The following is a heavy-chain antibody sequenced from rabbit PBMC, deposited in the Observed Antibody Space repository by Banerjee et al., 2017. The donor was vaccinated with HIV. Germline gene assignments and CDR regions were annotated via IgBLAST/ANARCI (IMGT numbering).Heavy chain of an antibody. J-gene: IGHJ4*01. Sequence: LTCTASGFSFSNKYVMCWIRQAPGKGLEWIACIDAGSNGNTYYATWAKGRFTISKTSWTTVTLQMTSLTAADTATYFCARDLAGVIGWNFNLWGPGTLVTVS. CDR1: GFSFSNKYV. CDR3: ARDLAGVIGWNFNL. D-gene: IGHD4-1*01. CDR2: IDAGSNGNT. V-gene: IGHV1S40*01.